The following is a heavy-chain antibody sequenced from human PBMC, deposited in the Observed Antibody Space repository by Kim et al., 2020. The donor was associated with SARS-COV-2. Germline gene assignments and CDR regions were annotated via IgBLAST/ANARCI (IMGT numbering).Heavy chain of an antibody. V-gene: IGHV3-66*01. D-gene: IGHD3-22*01. Sequence: GGSLRLSCAASGFSFGTNSMNWVRQAPGKGLEWVSIIYSSGSKYYSDYVKVRFTISRDNSKNTLLLQMNSLGAEDTAIYYCARGGYYVGSVHRYYFDYCGPGDLVTVSS. CDR1: GFSFGTNS. CDR2: IYSSGSK. J-gene: IGHJ4*01. CDR3: ARGGYYVGSVHRYYFDY.